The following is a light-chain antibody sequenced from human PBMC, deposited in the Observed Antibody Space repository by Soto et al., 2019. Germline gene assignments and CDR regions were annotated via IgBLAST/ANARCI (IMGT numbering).Light chain of an antibody. Sequence: QSVLTQPASVSGSPGQSITISCTGTSSDVGGYNYVSWYQQHPGKAPQLMIYEVSNRPSGVSNRFSVSKSGNTASLTISGLQAEDEDDYYCSSYTSSSTPYVFGPGTKVTVL. V-gene: IGLV2-14*01. CDR1: SSDVGGYNY. CDR3: SSYTSSSTPYV. CDR2: EVS. J-gene: IGLJ1*01.